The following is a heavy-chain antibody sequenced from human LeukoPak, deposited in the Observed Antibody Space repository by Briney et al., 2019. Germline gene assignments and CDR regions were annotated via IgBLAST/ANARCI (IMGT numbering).Heavy chain of an antibody. CDR3: AKDRRVDTAMVTWYYFDY. J-gene: IGHJ4*02. CDR2: IRYDGSNK. V-gene: IGHV3-30*02. Sequence: GGSLRLSCAASGFTFSSYGMHWVRRAPGKGLEWVAFIRYDGSNKYYVDSVKGRFTISRDNSKNTLYLQMNSLRAEDTAVYYCAKDRRVDTAMVTWYYFDYWGQGTLVTVSS. D-gene: IGHD5-18*01. CDR1: GFTFSSYG.